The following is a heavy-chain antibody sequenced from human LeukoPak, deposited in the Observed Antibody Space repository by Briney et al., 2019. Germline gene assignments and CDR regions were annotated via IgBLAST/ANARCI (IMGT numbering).Heavy chain of an antibody. CDR2: ISYDGSNK. CDR1: GFTFSSYA. D-gene: IGHD2-21*02. Sequence: GGSLRLSCAASGFTFSSYAMHWVRQAPGKGLEWVAVISYDGSNKYYADSVKGRLTISRDNSKNTLYLQMNSLRAEDTAVYYCARQMVTFDYWGQGTLVTVSS. CDR3: ARQMVTFDY. V-gene: IGHV3-30-3*01. J-gene: IGHJ4*02.